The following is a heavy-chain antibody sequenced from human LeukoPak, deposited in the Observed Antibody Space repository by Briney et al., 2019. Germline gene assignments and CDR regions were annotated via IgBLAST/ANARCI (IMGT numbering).Heavy chain of an antibody. CDR3: AKSEWLRSKMPDY. V-gene: IGHV3-30*02. CDR2: IRYDGSNK. J-gene: IGHJ4*02. D-gene: IGHD5-12*01. CDR1: GYTFSSYG. Sequence: SGGSLRLSCAASGYTFSSYGMHWVRQAPGKGLEWVAFIRYDGSNKYYADSVKGRFTISRDNSKNTLYLQINSLRAEDTAVYYCAKSEWLRSKMPDYWGQGTLVTVSS.